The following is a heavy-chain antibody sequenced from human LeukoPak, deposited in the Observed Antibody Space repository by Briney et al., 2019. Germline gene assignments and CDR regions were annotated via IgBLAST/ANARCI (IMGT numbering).Heavy chain of an antibody. CDR2: TYYRSKWDN. CDR1: GDSVSSNSAA. J-gene: IGHJ5*02. D-gene: IGHD2-15*01. V-gene: IGHV6-1*01. Sequence: SQTLSLTCAISGDSVSSNSAAWNWIRQSPSRGLEWLGRTYYRSKWDNDYAVSVKSRITINPDTSNNQFTLHLNSVNPEDTAVYYCARDTGVRGSFGWFDPWGQGTLVTVSS. CDR3: ARDTGVRGSFGWFDP.